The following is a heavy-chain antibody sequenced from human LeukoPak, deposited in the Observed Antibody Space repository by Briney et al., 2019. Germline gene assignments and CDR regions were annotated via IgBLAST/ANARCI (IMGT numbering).Heavy chain of an antibody. V-gene: IGHV4-39*07. CDR1: GASITTTLYY. J-gene: IGHJ3*02. Sequence: SETLSLTCTVSGASITTTLYYWVWARQSPGKGLEWIGSFYYGGITYYHPSLKSRVTVSVDTSRSQFSLKLISVTAADTAVYYCASSPHYDAFDIWGQGTMVTVSS. CDR2: FYYGGIT. CDR3: ASSPHYDAFDI.